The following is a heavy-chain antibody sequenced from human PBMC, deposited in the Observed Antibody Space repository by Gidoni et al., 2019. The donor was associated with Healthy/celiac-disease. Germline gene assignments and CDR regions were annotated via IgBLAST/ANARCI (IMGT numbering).Heavy chain of an antibody. V-gene: IGHV4-59*01. D-gene: IGHD1-26*01. CDR3: AISGSDIDGAFDI. Sequence: QVQPQESGPGLVKPSETLSLTCTVSGCSISSYYWSWIRQPPGKGLEWIGYIYYSGSTNYNPSLKSRVTTSVDTSKNQVSLKLSSVTAADTAVYYCAISGSDIDGAFDIWGQGTMVTVSS. CDR1: GCSISSYY. J-gene: IGHJ3*02. CDR2: IYYSGST.